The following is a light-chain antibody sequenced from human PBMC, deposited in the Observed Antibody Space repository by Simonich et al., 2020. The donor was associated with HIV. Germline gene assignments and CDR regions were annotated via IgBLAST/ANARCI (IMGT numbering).Light chain of an antibody. V-gene: IGLV2-14*01. J-gene: IGLJ2*01. CDR1: SSDVGGYNY. Sequence: QSALTQPASVSGSPGQSITISCTGTSSDVGGYNYVSWYQQHPGKAPKLMNYECSNRPSGVSDRFSGSKSGNTASLTISGLQAEDEAEYYCSSYTSSSTRIFGGGTKLTVL. CDR2: ECS. CDR3: SSYTSSSTRI.